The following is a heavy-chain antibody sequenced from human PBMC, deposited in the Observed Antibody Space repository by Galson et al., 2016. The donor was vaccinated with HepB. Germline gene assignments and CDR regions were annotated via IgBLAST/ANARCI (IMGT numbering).Heavy chain of an antibody. V-gene: IGHV4-31*11. Sequence: TLSLTCAVSGDSIDSGGYSWSWIRQHPGKGLEWIGYIFYTGGTYYNPSLKSRVTITVDTSQSQFSLNLNSVTAADTAVYYCARMGVTSRVYFYAMDVWGQGTTVTVSS. CDR3: ARMGVTSRVYFYAMDV. CDR2: IFYTGGT. D-gene: IGHD2-2*01. J-gene: IGHJ6*02. CDR1: GDSIDSGGYS.